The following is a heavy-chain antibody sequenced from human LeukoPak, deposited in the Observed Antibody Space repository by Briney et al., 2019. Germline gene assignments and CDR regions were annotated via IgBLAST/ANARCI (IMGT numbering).Heavy chain of an antibody. D-gene: IGHD6-6*01. V-gene: IGHV4-59*08. CDR2: IYYSGST. Sequence: SETLSLTCTVSGGSISSYYWSWIRQPPGKGLEWIGYIYYSGSTNYNPSLKSRVTISVDTSKNQFSLKLSSVTAADTAVCYCARGWGISSSSGVEGFDPWGQGTLVTVSS. J-gene: IGHJ5*02. CDR1: GGSISSYY. CDR3: ARGWGISSSSGVEGFDP.